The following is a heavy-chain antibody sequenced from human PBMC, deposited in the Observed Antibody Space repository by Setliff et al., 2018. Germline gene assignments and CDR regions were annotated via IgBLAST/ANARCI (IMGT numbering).Heavy chain of an antibody. CDR2: IIPMFGT. V-gene: IGHV1-69*13. CDR3: AGGQPPTPRPYFYHMDV. D-gene: IGHD2-15*01. Sequence: ASVKVSCKASGGTFSSYVISWVREAPGQGLEWMGGIIPMFGTNYAQKFQGRVTITADESTSTAYMELSSLGSEDTAVYYCAGGQPPTPRPYFYHMDVWGKGTTVTVSS. CDR1: GGTFSSYV. J-gene: IGHJ6*03.